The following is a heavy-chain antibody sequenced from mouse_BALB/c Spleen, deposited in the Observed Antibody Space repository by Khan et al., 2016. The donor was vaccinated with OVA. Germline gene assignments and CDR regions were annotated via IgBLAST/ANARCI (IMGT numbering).Heavy chain of an antibody. Sequence: EVQLQEAGPGLVKPSQSLSLTCAVTGYSITSEYAGNGIRQFPGNKLEWMGYISYSGTTSNNPSLKSRISITRDTSKNQFFRQLNSVTTEDTATYYCARRSVWGAGTTVTVSA. V-gene: IGHV3-2*02. CDR3: ARRSV. CDR2: ISYSGTT. J-gene: IGHJ1*01. CDR1: GYSITSEYA.